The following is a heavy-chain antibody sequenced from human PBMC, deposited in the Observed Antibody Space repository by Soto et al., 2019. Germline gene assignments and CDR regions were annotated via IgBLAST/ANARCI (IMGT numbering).Heavy chain of an antibody. Sequence: SETLSLTCTVSGGSISSSTYYWGWMRQPPGKGLEWIASFFIGGTTYYTSSLRSRVTISVDTSKNQFSLKMSSVTAADTSVYYCARLIHCLTTSCYFEYWGQGTLVTVSS. CDR3: ARLIHCLTTSCYFEY. D-gene: IGHD2-2*01. CDR2: FFIGGTT. CDR1: GGSISSSTYY. J-gene: IGHJ4*02. V-gene: IGHV4-39*01.